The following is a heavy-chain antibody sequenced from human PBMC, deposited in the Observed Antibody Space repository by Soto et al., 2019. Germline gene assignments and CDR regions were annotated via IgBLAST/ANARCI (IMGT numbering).Heavy chain of an antibody. Sequence: QVQLVQSENEVKQPGASVKVSCKASGYTFSNFGITWVRQAPGQGLEWIGWISAYNGNANYAQKFQDRVSLTRDTSTSIAYLELRSLRSDDTAVYYCAKGTRRFGELFDAYDIWGQGTMVPVSS. D-gene: IGHD3-10*01. CDR2: ISAYNGNA. J-gene: IGHJ3*02. CDR3: AKGTRRFGELFDAYDI. CDR1: GYTFSNFG. V-gene: IGHV1-18*01.